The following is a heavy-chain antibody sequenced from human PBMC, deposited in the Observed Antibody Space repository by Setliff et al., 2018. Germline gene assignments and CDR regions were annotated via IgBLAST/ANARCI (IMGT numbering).Heavy chain of an antibody. CDR3: ARRPSTGSGFFQH. D-gene: IGHD3-10*01. CDR1: GYSFTSYW. Sequence: GESLKISCKGSGYSFTSYWIGWVRQMPGKGLEWMGIIYPGDSDTRYSPSFQGQVTISADKSISTAYLGWRSLKASDTALYYCARRPSTGSGFFQHWGRGTLVTVSS. CDR2: IYPGDSDT. V-gene: IGHV5-51*01. J-gene: IGHJ1*01.